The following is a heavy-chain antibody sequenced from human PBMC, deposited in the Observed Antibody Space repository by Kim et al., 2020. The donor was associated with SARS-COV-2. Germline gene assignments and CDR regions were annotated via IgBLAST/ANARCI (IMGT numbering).Heavy chain of an antibody. CDR3: ARDSSRVRDRYCSSASCYTRWTDYYYYGMDV. Sequence: SETLSLTCTVSGGSISSGGYYWSWIRQHPGKGLEWIGYIYYSGSTYYNPSLKSRVTISVDTSKNQFSLKLSSVTAAATALYYCARDSSRVRDRYCSSASCYTRWTDYYYYGMDVWGQGTTVTVSS. D-gene: IGHD2-2*02. J-gene: IGHJ6*02. CDR2: IYYSGST. CDR1: GGSISSGGYY. V-gene: IGHV4-31*03.